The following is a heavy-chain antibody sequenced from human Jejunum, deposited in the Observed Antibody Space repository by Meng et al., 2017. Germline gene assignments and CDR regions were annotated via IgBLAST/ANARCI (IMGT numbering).Heavy chain of an antibody. Sequence: QVQLQESGPGLVKPWGTLSLTCAVSGDSIRSSYWWSWVRQSPGKGLEWIGEIYHSGTTNYNPSLKSRVTLSVDKSKNQFSLNLSSVTAADTAVYFCARDFEALNGVWGQGTLVTVSS. CDR3: ARDFEALNGV. D-gene: IGHD2-8*01. CDR2: IYHSGTT. V-gene: IGHV4-4*02. CDR1: GDSIRSSYW. J-gene: IGHJ1*01.